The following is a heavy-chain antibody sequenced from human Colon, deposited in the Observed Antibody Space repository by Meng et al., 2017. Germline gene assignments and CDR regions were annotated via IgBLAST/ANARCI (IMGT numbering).Heavy chain of an antibody. J-gene: IGHJ4*02. CDR3: AQRNSGSYYH. Sequence: SDPTLVKPTQTLTLTCTFSGFSLSTSGVGVGWIRQPPGKALEWLAHIYWDDDKRYSPSLRSRLTVTKDTSKNQVVLTMTNMDPVDTATYYCAQRNSGSYYHWGQGTLVTVSS. D-gene: IGHD1-26*01. CDR1: GFSLSTSGVG. V-gene: IGHV2-5*02. CDR2: IYWDDDK.